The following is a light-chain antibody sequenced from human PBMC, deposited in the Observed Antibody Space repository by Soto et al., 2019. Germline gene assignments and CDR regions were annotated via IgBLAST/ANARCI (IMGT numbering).Light chain of an antibody. CDR1: QSVSSSY. Sequence: EIVLTQSPGTLSLSPGERATLSCRASQSVSSSYLAWYQQKAGQAPRLLIYGASSRATGIPDRFSGSGSGTDFTLTISRLEPEDFAAYYCQQYGSSPLTFGGGTQVDIK. V-gene: IGKV3-20*01. CDR3: QQYGSSPLT. CDR2: GAS. J-gene: IGKJ4*01.